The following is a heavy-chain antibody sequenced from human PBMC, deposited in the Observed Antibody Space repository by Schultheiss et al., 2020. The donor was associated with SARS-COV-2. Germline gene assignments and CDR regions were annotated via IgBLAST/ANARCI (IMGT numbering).Heavy chain of an antibody. CDR1: GSSITGFF. J-gene: IGHJ4*02. CDR3: ARATRVESLFSVRGGSFDF. Sequence: SETLSLTCSVSGSSITGFFWTWIRQPPGKGLDPIGNIYFTGITKYNPSLKSRVTISIDTSKNQFSLKLGSVTAADTAVYFCARATRVESLFSVRGGSFDFCGRGALVTVSS. V-gene: IGHV4-59*01. CDR2: IYFTGIT. D-gene: IGHD5-24*01.